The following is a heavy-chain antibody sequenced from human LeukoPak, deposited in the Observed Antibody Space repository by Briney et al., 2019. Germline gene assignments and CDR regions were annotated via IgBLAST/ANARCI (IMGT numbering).Heavy chain of an antibody. Sequence: SETLSLTCNVSGASVNSGGYYWTWIRQPPGKELEWIGYMDYSGTTNYNPSLKSRVTITLDTSKNQFSLKLSSVTAADTAMYYCAREGACSGGSCYSYGWFDPWGQGTLVIVSS. CDR3: AREGACSGGSCYSYGWFDP. V-gene: IGHV4-61*08. D-gene: IGHD2-15*01. CDR2: MDYSGTT. J-gene: IGHJ5*02. CDR1: GASVNSGGYY.